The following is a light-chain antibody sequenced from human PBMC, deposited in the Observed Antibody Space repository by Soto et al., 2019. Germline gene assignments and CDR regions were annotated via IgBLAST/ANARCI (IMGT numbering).Light chain of an antibody. CDR1: QSVSSSY. V-gene: IGKV3-20*01. Sequence: EIVLTQSPGTLSLSPGERATLSCRASQSVSSSYLAWYQQKPGQAPRLLIYGASSRATGSPDRFSGSGSGTDFTLTISRMEPEEFAVDYCQQDGSSPTWTFGQGTNVEIK. J-gene: IGKJ1*01. CDR2: GAS. CDR3: QQDGSSPTWT.